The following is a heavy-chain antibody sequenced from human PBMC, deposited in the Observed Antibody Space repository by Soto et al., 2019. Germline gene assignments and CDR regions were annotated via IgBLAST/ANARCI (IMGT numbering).Heavy chain of an antibody. CDR3: ARDRITIFGVVTPLYYYYGMDV. V-gene: IGHV1-3*01. Sequence: ASVKVSCKASGYTFTSYAMHWVRQAPGQRLEWMGWINAGNGNTKYSQKFQGRVTITRDTSASTAYMELSSLRSEDTAVYYCARDRITIFGVVTPLYYYYGMDVWGQGTTVTVSS. CDR1: GYTFTSYA. CDR2: INAGNGNT. D-gene: IGHD3-3*01. J-gene: IGHJ6*02.